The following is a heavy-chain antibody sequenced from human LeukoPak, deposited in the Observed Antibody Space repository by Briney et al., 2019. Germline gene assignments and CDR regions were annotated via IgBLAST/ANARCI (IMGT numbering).Heavy chain of an antibody. CDR3: ARGGYSTLYYFDY. CDR2: ISYDGSNK. D-gene: IGHD3-22*01. Sequence: GRSLRLSCAASGFTFSSYGMHWVRQAPGKGLEWVAVISYDGSNKYYADSVKGRFTISRDNSKNTLYLQMNSLRAEDTAVYYCARGGYSTLYYFDYWGQGTLVTVSS. J-gene: IGHJ4*02. CDR1: GFTFSSYG. V-gene: IGHV3-30*03.